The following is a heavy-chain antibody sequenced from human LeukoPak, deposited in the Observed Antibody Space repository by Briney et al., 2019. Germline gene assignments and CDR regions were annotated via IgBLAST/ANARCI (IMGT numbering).Heavy chain of an antibody. CDR3: ARASDPWLQLT. CDR1: GDTFGNYD. J-gene: IGHJ5*02. V-gene: IGHV1-69*10. D-gene: IGHD5-24*01. Sequence: SVKVSCKASGDTFGNYDFAWVRLAPGQGLEWMGGILPVLGRPDYAQRFQDRITITADESTSTVYLQLSSLRSDDTAVYYCARASDPWLQLTWGQGTLVTVSS. CDR2: ILPVLGRP.